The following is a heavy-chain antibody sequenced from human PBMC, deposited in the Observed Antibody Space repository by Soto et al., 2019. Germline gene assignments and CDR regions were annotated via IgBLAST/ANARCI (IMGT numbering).Heavy chain of an antibody. CDR2: ISYDGSIK. CDR1: GFTFSDYG. CDR3: ARYASGSYYYNTEHSSPY. J-gene: IGHJ4*02. Sequence: QVQLVESGGGVVQPGRSLRLSCAATGFTFSDYGMHWVRQAPGKGLEWVAFISYDGSIKSYTDSVKGRFTISRDSSNDTLFLHMDSLRPEDTAVDYCARYASGSYYYNTEHSSPYWGQGTLVTVSS. V-gene: IGHV3-30*03. D-gene: IGHD3-22*01.